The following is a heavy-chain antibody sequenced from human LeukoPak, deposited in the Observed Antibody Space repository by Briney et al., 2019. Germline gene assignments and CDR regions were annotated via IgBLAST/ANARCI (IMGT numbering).Heavy chain of an antibody. CDR2: VYSGGNT. CDR3: ARGGYSSGWYRD. V-gene: IGHV3-53*01. Sequence: PGGSLRLSCAASGFTVSTNYMNWVRQAPGKGLEWVSVVYSGGNTYYADSVKGRFTISRDNSKNTLYLQMNSLRAEDTAVYYCARGGYSSGWYRDWGQGTLVTVSS. CDR1: GFTVSTNY. D-gene: IGHD6-19*01. J-gene: IGHJ4*02.